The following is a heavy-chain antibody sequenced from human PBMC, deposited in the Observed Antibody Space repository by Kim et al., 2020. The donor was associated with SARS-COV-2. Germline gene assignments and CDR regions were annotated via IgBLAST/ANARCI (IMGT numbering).Heavy chain of an antibody. CDR3: ARGWGMGGLYWYFAL. CDR2: IIPMYGTT. CDR1: GATVTSFA. D-gene: IGHD3-16*01. V-gene: IGHV1-69*13. Sequence: SVKVSCEASGATVTSFAISWVRQAPGQELEWMGAIIPMYGTTYYAQKFQDRVTFTADEGTSTVYMELRSLRPEDTAIFYCARGWGMGGLYWYFALWGRG. J-gene: IGHJ2*01.